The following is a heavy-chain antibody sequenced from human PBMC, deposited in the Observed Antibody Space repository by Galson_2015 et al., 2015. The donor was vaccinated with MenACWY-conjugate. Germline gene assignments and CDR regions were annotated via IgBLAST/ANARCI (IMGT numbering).Heavy chain of an antibody. Sequence: SVKVSCKASGDEFTSYAISWVRQAPGQGLEWMGGVTPTLDTANYAQDFRGRVSMTVDESTSTAHMELSDLRSEDTAVYYCASPLLGTEAYMDVWGEGTSVTVS. CDR3: ASPLLGTEAYMDV. J-gene: IGHJ6*03. V-gene: IGHV1-69*13. CDR2: VTPTLDTA. D-gene: IGHD2-21*02. CDR1: GDEFTSYA.